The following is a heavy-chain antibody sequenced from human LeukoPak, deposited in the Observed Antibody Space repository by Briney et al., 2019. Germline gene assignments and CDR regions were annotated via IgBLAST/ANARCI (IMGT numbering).Heavy chain of an antibody. Sequence: QTGGSLRLSCAASEFTFSSYWMSWVRQAPGKGLEWVANIKQDGSEKYYVDSVKGRFTISRDNAKNSLYLQMNSLRAEDTAVYYCARELVVPAAVTGDYWGQGTLVTVSS. D-gene: IGHD2-2*01. CDR2: IKQDGSEK. CDR1: EFTFSSYW. CDR3: ARELVVPAAVTGDY. V-gene: IGHV3-7*03. J-gene: IGHJ4*02.